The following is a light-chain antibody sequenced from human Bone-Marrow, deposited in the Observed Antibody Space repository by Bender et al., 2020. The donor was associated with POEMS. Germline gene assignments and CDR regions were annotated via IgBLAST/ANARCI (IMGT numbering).Light chain of an antibody. CDR1: SSNIGAHA. V-gene: IGLV1-44*01. CDR3: SSYAGSNVV. J-gene: IGLJ2*01. CDR2: SSH. Sequence: QSVLTQPPSASGTPGQRVTISCSGGSSNIGAHAVNWYQHLPGTAPKLLIYSSHRRPSGVPDRFSGSKSGNTASLTVSGLQAEDEADYYCSSYAGSNVVFGGGTKLTVL.